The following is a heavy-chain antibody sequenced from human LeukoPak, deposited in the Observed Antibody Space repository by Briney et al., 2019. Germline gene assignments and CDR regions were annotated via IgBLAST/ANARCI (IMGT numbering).Heavy chain of an antibody. J-gene: IGHJ4*02. CDR2: ISYDGSNK. CDR3: ARLLRAYYDILTGYYPLGEVGY. D-gene: IGHD3-9*01. CDR1: GFTFSSYA. V-gene: IGHV3-30-3*01. Sequence: GGSLRLSCAASGFTFSSYAMHWVRQAPGKGLEWVAVISYDGSNKYYADSVKGRFTISRDNSKNTLYLQMNSLRAEDTAVYYCARLLRAYYDILTGYYPLGEVGYWGQGTLVTVSS.